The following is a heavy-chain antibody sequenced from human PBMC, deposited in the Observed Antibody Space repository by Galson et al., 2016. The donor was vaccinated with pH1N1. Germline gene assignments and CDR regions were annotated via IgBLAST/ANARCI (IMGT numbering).Heavy chain of an antibody. Sequence: SVKVSCKASGGIFRSNAISWVRQAPGQGLEWMGGIIAIFGTAHYAQKFQGRVTITADESASTAFMELNSLTSDDTAVYSCARHLTYYDNTYLDSWGQGTLVTVSS. V-gene: IGHV1-69*13. J-gene: IGHJ4*02. D-gene: IGHD3-22*01. CDR1: GGIFRSNA. CDR2: IIAIFGTA. CDR3: ARHLTYYDNTYLDS.